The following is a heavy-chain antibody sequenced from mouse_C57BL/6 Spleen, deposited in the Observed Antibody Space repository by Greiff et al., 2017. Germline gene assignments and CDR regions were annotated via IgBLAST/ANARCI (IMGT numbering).Heavy chain of an antibody. CDR2: IDPEDGET. J-gene: IGHJ4*01. CDR3: ARGAYYSNYAMDY. CDR1: GFNIKDYY. D-gene: IGHD2-5*01. Sequence: VQLQQSGAELVKPGASVKLSCTASGFNIKDYYMHWVKQRTEQGLAWIGRIDPEDGETKYAPKFQGKATITADKSSSTAYMQLSSLTSEDSAVYFCARGAYYSNYAMDYWGQGTSGTVSS. V-gene: IGHV14-2*01.